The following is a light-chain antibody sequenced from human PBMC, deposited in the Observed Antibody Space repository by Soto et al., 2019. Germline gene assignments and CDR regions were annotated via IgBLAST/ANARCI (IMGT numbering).Light chain of an antibody. CDR2: EVT. CDR3: ASYACSQQV. V-gene: IGLV2-8*01. Sequence: QSALTQPPSASGSPGQSVTISCTGTSSDVGGYNFVSWYQHHPGKAPKLIIYEVTKRPSGVPDRFSGSKSGTTAALTVSGLLAEDEADYYCASYACSQQVFGTGTKLTVL. J-gene: IGLJ1*01. CDR1: SSDVGGYNF.